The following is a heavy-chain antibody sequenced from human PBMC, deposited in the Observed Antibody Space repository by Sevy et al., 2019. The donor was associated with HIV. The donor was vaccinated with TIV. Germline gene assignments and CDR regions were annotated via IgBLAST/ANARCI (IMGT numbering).Heavy chain of an antibody. CDR3: ARAPLGRITLVQGVVSHYYYSMDV. CDR1: GGTFSSYA. V-gene: IGHV1-69*13. J-gene: IGHJ6*02. Sequence: ASVKVSCKASGGTFSSYAISWVRQAPGQGLEWMGGIIPIFGTVNYAQKFQGRVTITADESTSTAYMELSSLGSEDTAVYYCARAPLGRITLVQGVVSHYYYSMDVWGQGTTVTVSS. D-gene: IGHD3-10*01. CDR2: IIPIFGTV.